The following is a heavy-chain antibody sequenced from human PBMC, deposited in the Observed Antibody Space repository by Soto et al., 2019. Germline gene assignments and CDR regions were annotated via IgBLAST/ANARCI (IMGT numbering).Heavy chain of an antibody. CDR3: AKKGSYYAAGSYGMDV. V-gene: IGHV3-23*01. CDR2: ISGSGGST. D-gene: IGHD1-26*01. CDR1: GFTFSSYA. Sequence: GGSLRLSCPASGFTFSSYAMSWVRQAPGKGLEWGSAISGSGGSTYYADSVKGRFTIARDNSKNTLYLQMNSLRAEDTAVYYCAKKGSYYAAGSYGMDVWGQGTTVTVSS. J-gene: IGHJ6*02.